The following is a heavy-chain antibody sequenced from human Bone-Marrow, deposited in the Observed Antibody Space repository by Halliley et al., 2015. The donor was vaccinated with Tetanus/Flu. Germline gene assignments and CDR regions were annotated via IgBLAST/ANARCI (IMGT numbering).Heavy chain of an antibody. Sequence: SLRLSCEASAFIFGNYWMSWVRQAPGRGLEWVANVNQDQSEKHIADSVKGRFDISRDNAKKSVYLQTNSLRAEDTAIYYCAKEVGIHTDGHWFDPWGQGTPVTVSS. V-gene: IGHV3-7*01. CDR3: AKEVGIHTDGHWFDP. CDR1: AFIFGNYW. D-gene: IGHD3-16*02. CDR2: VNQDQSEK. J-gene: IGHJ5*02.